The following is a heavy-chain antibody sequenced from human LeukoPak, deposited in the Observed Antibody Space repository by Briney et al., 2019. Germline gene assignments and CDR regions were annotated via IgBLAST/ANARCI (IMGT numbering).Heavy chain of an antibody. CDR1: GVSISSYY. J-gene: IGHJ4*02. CDR3: ARGPAADTAY. V-gene: IGHV4-59*01. Sequence: SETLSLACTVSGVSISSYYWSWIRQPPGKGLEWIGYISYSGSTNYNPSLKSRVTMSEDTSKNQFSLELSSVTAADTAMYYCARGPAADTAYWGQGTLVTVSS. D-gene: IGHD2-2*01. CDR2: ISYSGST.